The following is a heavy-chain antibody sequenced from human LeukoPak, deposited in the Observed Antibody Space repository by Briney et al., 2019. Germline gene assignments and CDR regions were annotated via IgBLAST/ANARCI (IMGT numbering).Heavy chain of an antibody. Sequence: SETLSLTCTVSGGSISSYYWSWIRQPPGKGLEWIGYIYYSGSTNYNPSLKSRVTISVDTSKNQFSLKLSSVTAADTAVYYCARSNLYQLPPEDYYYYYMDVWGKGTTVTVSS. CDR2: IYYSGST. D-gene: IGHD2-2*01. CDR1: GGSISSYY. CDR3: ARSNLYQLPPEDYYYYYMDV. V-gene: IGHV4-59*01. J-gene: IGHJ6*03.